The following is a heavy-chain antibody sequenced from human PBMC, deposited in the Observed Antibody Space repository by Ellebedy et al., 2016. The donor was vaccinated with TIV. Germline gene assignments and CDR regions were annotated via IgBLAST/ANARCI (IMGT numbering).Heavy chain of an antibody. CDR1: GFTFSNYW. CDR3: ARDQWLGRAYYFDN. J-gene: IGHJ4*02. Sequence: GGSLRLSCAASGFTFSNYWMSWVRQAPEKGLEWVANIKQDGSEKYYVDSVKGRFSISRDNARNSLHLQMNSLRAEDTAVYYCARDQWLGRAYYFDNWGQGTLVTVSS. V-gene: IGHV3-7*01. CDR2: IKQDGSEK. D-gene: IGHD6-19*01.